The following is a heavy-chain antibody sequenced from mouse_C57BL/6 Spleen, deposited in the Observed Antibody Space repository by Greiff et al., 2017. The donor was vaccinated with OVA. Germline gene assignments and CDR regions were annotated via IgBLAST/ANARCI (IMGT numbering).Heavy chain of an antibody. Sequence: DVKLVESGGDLVKPGGSLKLSCAASGFTFSSYGMSWVRQTPDKRLEWVATISSGGSYTYYPDSVKGRFTISRDNAKNTLYLQMSSLKSEDTAMYYCAIQPPPTVDYAMDYWGQGTSVTVSS. CDR2: ISSGGSYT. J-gene: IGHJ4*01. V-gene: IGHV5-6*02. D-gene: IGHD1-1*01. CDR1: GFTFSSYG. CDR3: AIQPPPTVDYAMDY.